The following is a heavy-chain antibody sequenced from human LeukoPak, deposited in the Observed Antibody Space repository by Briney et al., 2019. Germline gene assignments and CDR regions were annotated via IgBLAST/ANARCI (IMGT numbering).Heavy chain of an antibody. CDR1: GYTFTSYD. V-gene: IGHV1-8*03. CDR2: MNPNSGNT. J-gene: IGHJ4*02. CDR3: ARVIPWDGYNPYYFDY. D-gene: IGHD5-24*01. Sequence: ASVKVSCKASGYTFTSYDINWVRQATGQGLEWMGWMNPNSGNTGYAQKFQGRVTITRNTSISTAYMELSSLRSEDTAVYYCARVIPWDGYNPYYFDYWGQGTLLTVSS.